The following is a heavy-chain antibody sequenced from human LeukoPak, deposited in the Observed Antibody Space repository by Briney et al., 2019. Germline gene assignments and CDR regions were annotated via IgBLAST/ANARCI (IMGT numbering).Heavy chain of an antibody. CDR1: SGSLSGHS. J-gene: IGHJ4*02. D-gene: IGHD3-22*01. CDR3: ARGSLYDSSGYYWDY. CDR2: IYYSGSP. Sequence: NTSETLSLTCSVSSGSLSGHSWTWIRQPPGKGLEWIGYIYYSGSPSYSPSLKGRVTISADTSRSQFSLQLTSVTPADTAVYYCARGSLYDSSGYYWDYWGQGSLVTVSS. V-gene: IGHV4-59*11.